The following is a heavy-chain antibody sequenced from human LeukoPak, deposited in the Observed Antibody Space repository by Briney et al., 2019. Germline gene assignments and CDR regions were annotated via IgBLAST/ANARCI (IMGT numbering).Heavy chain of an antibody. CDR1: GFTVSNYW. CDR3: AREGWGDYFDS. Sequence: GGSLRLSCAASGFTVSNYWMSWVRQAPGKGREWVANIKQGGSEKYYVDSVKGRFTISRDNAKNSLYLQMNSLRAEDTAVYYCAREGWGDYFDSWGQGTLVTVSS. D-gene: IGHD7-27*01. J-gene: IGHJ4*02. V-gene: IGHV3-7*01. CDR2: IKQGGSEK.